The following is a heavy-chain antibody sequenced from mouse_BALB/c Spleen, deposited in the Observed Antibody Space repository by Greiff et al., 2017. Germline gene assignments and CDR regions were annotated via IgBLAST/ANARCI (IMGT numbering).Heavy chain of an antibody. CDR1: GFSLSTSGMG. J-gene: IGHJ4*01. Sequence: QVTLKVSGPGILQPSQTLSLTCSFSGFSLSTSGMGVSWIRQPSGKGLEWLAHIYWDDDKRYNPSLKSRLTISKDTSSNQVFLKITSVDTADTATYYCARSYYGSSYGNAMDYWGQGTSVTVSS. V-gene: IGHV8-12*01. CDR2: IYWDDDK. D-gene: IGHD1-1*01. CDR3: ARSYYGSSYGNAMDY.